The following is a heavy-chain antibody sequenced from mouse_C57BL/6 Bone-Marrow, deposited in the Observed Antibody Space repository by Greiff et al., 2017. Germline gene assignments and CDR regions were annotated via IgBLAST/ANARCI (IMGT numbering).Heavy chain of an antibody. J-gene: IGHJ4*01. V-gene: IGHV5-12*01. CDR2: ISNGGGST. CDR1: GFTFSDYY. CDR3: ARRTEFYAMDY. Sequence: EVMLVESGGGLVQPGGSLKLSCAASGFTFSDYYMYWVLQTPEKRLEWVAYISNGGGSTYYPDTVKGRFTISRDNAKNTLYLQMSRLKSEDTAMYYCARRTEFYAMDYWGQGTSVTVSS.